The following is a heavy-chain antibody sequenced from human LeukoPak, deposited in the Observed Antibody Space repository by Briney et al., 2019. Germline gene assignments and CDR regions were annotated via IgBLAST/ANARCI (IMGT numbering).Heavy chain of an antibody. CDR1: GFTFSSYW. D-gene: IGHD5-18*01. V-gene: IGHV3-7*01. Sequence: GGSLRLSCAASGFTFSSYWMSWVRQAPGKGLGWVANIKQDGSEKYYVDSVKGRFTISRDNAKDSLYLQMNSLRAEDTAVYYCARDYRDTAMDYWGQGTLVTVSS. CDR3: ARDYRDTAMDY. CDR2: IKQDGSEK. J-gene: IGHJ4*02.